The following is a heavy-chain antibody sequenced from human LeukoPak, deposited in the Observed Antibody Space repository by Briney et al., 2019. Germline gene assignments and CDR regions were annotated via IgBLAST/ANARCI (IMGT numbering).Heavy chain of an antibody. D-gene: IGHD2-15*01. CDR3: ARGRISIGDY. V-gene: IGHV3-9*01. CDR1: GFTFDDYA. J-gene: IGHJ4*02. CDR2: ISWNSGSI. Sequence: PGRSLRLSCAASGFTFDDYAMHWVRQAPGKGLEWVSGISWNSGSIGYAGSVKGRFTISRDNVKNSLYLQMNSLRAEDTAVYYCARGRISIGDYWGQGTLVTVSS.